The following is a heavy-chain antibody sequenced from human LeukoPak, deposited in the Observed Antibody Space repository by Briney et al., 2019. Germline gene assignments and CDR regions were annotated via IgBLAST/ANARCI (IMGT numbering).Heavy chain of an antibody. J-gene: IGHJ4*02. V-gene: IGHV3-30*04. D-gene: IGHD3-3*01. CDR1: GFTFSSYA. CDR3: ARDVQYYDFWSCFDY. Sequence: GRSLRLSCAASGFTFSSYAMHWVRQAPGKGLEWVAVISYDGSNKYYADSVKGRFTISRDNSKNTLYLQMNSLRAEDTAVYYCARDVQYYDFWSCFDYWGQGTLVTVSS. CDR2: ISYDGSNK.